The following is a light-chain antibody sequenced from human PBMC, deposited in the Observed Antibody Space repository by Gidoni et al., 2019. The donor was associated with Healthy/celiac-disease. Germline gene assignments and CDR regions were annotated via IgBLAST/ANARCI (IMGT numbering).Light chain of an antibody. CDR2: AAS. Sequence: AIRMTRSPSSFSASTGDRVTSTCRASQGISSYLAWYQQKPGKAPKLLIYAASTLQSGVPSRFSGSGSGTDFTLTISCLQSEDFATYYCQQYYSYPYTFGQGTKLEIK. CDR1: QGISSY. CDR3: QQYYSYPYT. J-gene: IGKJ2*01. V-gene: IGKV1-8*01.